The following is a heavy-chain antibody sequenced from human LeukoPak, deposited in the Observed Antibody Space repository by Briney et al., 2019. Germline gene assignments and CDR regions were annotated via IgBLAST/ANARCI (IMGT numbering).Heavy chain of an antibody. CDR3: ASLGNWGDDLSTLDY. V-gene: IGHV1-69*13. CDR2: IIPIFGTA. J-gene: IGHJ4*02. CDR1: GGTFSSYA. Sequence: GASVKVSCKASGGTFSSYAISWVRQAPGQGLEWMGGIIPIFGTANYAQKFQGRVTITADESTSTAYMELSSLRSEDTAVYYCASLGNWGDDLSTLDYWGQGTLVTVSS. D-gene: IGHD7-27*01.